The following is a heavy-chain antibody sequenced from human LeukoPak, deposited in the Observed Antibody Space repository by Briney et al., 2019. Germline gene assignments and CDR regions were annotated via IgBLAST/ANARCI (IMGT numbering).Heavy chain of an antibody. D-gene: IGHD3-22*01. CDR2: IYYSGSI. J-gene: IGHJ4*02. CDR1: GGSISSYY. CDR3: ARHRSYYDSSLGY. V-gene: IGHV4-59*08. Sequence: SETLSLTCTVSGGSISSYYWSWIRQPPGKGLEWIGYIYYSGSINYNPSLKSRVTISVDTSKNQFSLKLSSVTAADTAVYYCARHRSYYDSSLGYWGQGTLVTVSS.